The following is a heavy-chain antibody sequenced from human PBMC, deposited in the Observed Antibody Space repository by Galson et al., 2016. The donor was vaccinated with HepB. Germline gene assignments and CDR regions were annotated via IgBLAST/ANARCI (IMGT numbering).Heavy chain of an antibody. J-gene: IGHJ6*02. Sequence: SLRLSCAASGFTFSSYRMNWVRQAPGKGLEWLSHISSSSSTIYYADSVKGRLTISRDNAKNSLYLQMNSLRDEDTAVYYCARDRKGTTVYNYGMDVWGQGTTVTVSS. CDR1: GFTFSSYR. V-gene: IGHV3-48*02. CDR3: ARDRKGTTVYNYGMDV. D-gene: IGHD4-17*01. CDR2: ISSSSSTI.